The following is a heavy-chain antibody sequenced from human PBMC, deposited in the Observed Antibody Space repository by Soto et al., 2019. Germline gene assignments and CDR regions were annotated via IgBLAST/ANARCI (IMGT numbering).Heavy chain of an antibody. V-gene: IGHV1-69*13. CDR3: ATGVIWIGYFTVDS. CDR1: GCSLGKSA. J-gene: IGHJ4*02. CDR2: FIPVYRTL. Sequence: AAVKVSCKASGCSLGKSAINWVRQTPGQGLEWLGGFIPVYRTLNYAQKFQGRVTITADESTGTAYMTLSSLASDDTAVYYCATGVIWIGYFTVDSWGQGTRVTVSS. D-gene: IGHD3-3*01.